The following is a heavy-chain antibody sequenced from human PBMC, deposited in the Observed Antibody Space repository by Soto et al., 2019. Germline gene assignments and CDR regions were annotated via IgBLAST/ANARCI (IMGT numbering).Heavy chain of an antibody. J-gene: IGHJ4*02. CDR1: VGSISSDDYY. CDR3: ARDRSNSPDYFDY. Sequence: KASETLSLTGTVSVGSISSDDYYWSWIRQAPGKGLEWIGHIYYIGITDYNPSLKSRLTISIDTYKNQFSLELTSVGAADTAVYYCARDRSNSPDYFDYWGQGTL. D-gene: IGHD6-6*01. V-gene: IGHV4-30-4*01. CDR2: IYYIGIT.